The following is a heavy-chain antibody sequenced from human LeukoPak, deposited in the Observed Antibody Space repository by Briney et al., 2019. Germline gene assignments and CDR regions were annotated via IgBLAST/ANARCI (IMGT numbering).Heavy chain of an antibody. V-gene: IGHV3-9*03. CDR2: ISWNSGSI. J-gene: IGHJ5*02. CDR1: GFTFDDYA. D-gene: IGHD6-13*01. CDR3: VKDAGSSWAYNWFDP. Sequence: PGRSLRLSCAASGFTFDDYAMHWVRQAPGKGLEGVSGISWNSGSIGYADSVKGRFTISRDNAKNSPYLQMNSLRAEDMALYYCVKDAGSSWAYNWFDPWGQGTLVIVSS.